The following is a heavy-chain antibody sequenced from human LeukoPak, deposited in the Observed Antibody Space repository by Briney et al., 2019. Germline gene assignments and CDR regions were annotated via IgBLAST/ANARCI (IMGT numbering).Heavy chain of an antibody. CDR1: GGSISSYY. J-gene: IGHJ4*02. Sequence: SETLSLTCTVSGGSISSYYWSWIRQPPGKGLEWIGYIYYSGSTNYNPSLKSRVTISVDTSKNQFSLKLSSVTAADTAVYYCARVGTVARNSGSLFDYWGQGTLVTVFS. CDR2: IYYSGST. CDR3: ARVGTVARNSGSLFDY. V-gene: IGHV4-59*01. D-gene: IGHD4-23*01.